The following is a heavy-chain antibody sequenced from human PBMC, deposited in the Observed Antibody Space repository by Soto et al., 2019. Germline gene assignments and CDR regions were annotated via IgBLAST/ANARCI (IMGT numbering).Heavy chain of an antibody. D-gene: IGHD4-17*01. J-gene: IGHJ4*02. CDR1: GFSLSTSGVG. CDR3: AHRRGDYDFDY. CDR2: IYWDDDK. Sequence: QITLKESGPTLVKPTQTLPLTCTFSGFSLSTSGVGVGWIRQPQGKALEWLALIYWDDDKRYSPSLKSRLTITKDPSKNQVVLTMTNMDPVDTATYYCAHRRGDYDFDYWGQGTLVTVSS. V-gene: IGHV2-5*02.